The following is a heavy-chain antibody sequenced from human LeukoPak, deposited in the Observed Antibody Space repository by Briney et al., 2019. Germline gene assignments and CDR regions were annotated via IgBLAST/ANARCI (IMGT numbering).Heavy chain of an antibody. D-gene: IGHD6-13*01. CDR1: GYTLTELS. CDR3: ARDERRQQLWARYYYYGMDV. Sequence: ASVKVSCKVSGYTLTELSMHWVRQAPGKGLEWMGGFDPEDGETIYAQKFQGRVTMTEDTSTDTAYMELSSLRSEDTAVYYCARDERRQQLWARYYYYGMDVWGQGTTVTVSS. CDR2: FDPEDGET. V-gene: IGHV1-24*01. J-gene: IGHJ6*02.